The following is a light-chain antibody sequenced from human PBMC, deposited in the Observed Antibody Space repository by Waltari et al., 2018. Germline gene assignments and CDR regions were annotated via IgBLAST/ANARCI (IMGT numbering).Light chain of an antibody. CDR2: GNS. J-gene: IGLJ1*01. CDR3: QSYDSSLSGPEDV. Sequence: QSVLTQPPSVSGAPGQRVTISCTGSSSNIGAGYDVHWYQQLPGTAPKLLIYGNSNRPSGVPDRFSGSKSGTSASLAITGLQAEDEADYYCQSYDSSLSGPEDVFGTGTKVTVL. CDR1: SSNIGAGYD. V-gene: IGLV1-40*01.